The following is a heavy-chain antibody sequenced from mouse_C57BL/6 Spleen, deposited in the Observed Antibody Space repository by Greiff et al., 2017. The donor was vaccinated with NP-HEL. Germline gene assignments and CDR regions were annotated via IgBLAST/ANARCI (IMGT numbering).Heavy chain of an antibody. CDR2: ISDGGSYT. CDR3: ARDQSYYDYDGAMDY. J-gene: IGHJ4*01. CDR1: GFTFSSYA. D-gene: IGHD2-4*01. Sequence: EVKLVESGGGLVKPGGSLKLSCAASGFTFSSYAMSWVRQTPEKRLEWVATISDGGSYTYYPDNVKGRFTISRDNAKNNLYLQMSHLKSEDTAMYYCARDQSYYDYDGAMDYWGQGTSVTVSS. V-gene: IGHV5-4*01.